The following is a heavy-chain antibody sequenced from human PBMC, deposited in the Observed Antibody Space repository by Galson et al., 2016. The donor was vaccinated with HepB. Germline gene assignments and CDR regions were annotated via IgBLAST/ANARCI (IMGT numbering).Heavy chain of an antibody. V-gene: IGHV3-53*01. CDR2: IYSGGRT. D-gene: IGHD1/OR15-1a*01. CDR3: ARHTQNNL. Sequence: SLRLSCAASGFTVSNNYMSWVRQAPGKGPEGVSVIYSGGRTYYTDAVKGRFTLSRASSKNTLYLQMNSLSAEETAVYYCARHTQNNLWRQGNLVTVSS. J-gene: IGHJ4*02. CDR1: GFTVSNNY.